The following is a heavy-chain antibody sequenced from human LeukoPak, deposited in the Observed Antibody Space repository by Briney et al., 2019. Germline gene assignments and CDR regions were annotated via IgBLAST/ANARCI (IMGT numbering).Heavy chain of an antibody. J-gene: IGHJ4*02. V-gene: IGHV1-18*01. Sequence: ASVKVSCKASGYTFTSYGISWVRQAPGQGLEWMGWISAYNGNTNYAQKLQGRVTMTTDTSTSTAYVELRSLRSDDTAVYYCARVRVGWELLSTKEFDYWGQGTLVTVSS. CDR1: GYTFTSYG. CDR3: ARVRVGWELLSTKEFDY. D-gene: IGHD1-26*01. CDR2: ISAYNGNT.